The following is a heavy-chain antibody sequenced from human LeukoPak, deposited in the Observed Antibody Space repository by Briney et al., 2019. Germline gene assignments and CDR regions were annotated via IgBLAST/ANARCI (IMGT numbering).Heavy chain of an antibody. CDR3: ARAMTTEANDY. D-gene: IGHD4-11*01. CDR1: GFTFSSYA. J-gene: IGHJ4*02. Sequence: GGSLRLSCAASGFTFSSYAMSWVRQAPGEGLEWVSAITHNGGDTYHADSLKGRFTISRDNAKNSLYLQMNSLRAEDTAVYYCARAMTTEANDYWGQGTLVTVSS. CDR2: ITHNGGDT. V-gene: IGHV3-23*01.